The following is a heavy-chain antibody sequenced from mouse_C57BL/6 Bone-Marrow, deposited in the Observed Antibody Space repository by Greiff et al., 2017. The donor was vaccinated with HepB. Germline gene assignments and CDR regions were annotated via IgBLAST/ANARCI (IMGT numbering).Heavy chain of an antibody. CDR3: ARPGYYYGSFDY. Sequence: LVESGAELVKPGASVKMSCKASGYTFTTYPIEWMKQNHGKSLEWIGNFHPYNDDTKYNEKFKGKATLTVEKSSSTVYLELSRLTSDDSAVYYCARPGYYYGSFDYWGQGTTLTVSS. D-gene: IGHD1-1*01. V-gene: IGHV1-47*01. CDR1: GYTFTTYP. J-gene: IGHJ2*01. CDR2: FHPYNDDT.